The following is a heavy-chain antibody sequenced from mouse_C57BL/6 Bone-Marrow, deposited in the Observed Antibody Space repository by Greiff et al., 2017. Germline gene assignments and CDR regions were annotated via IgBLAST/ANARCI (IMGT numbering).Heavy chain of an antibody. Sequence: QVQLQQSGAELAKPGASVKLSCKASGYTFTSYWMHWVKQRPGQGLEWIGYINPSSGYTKYNQKFKDKATLTADKSSSTAYMQLSSLTYEDSAVYYCARDLGPPWDEGYYAMDYWGEGTSGTVSS. CDR1: GYTFTSYW. D-gene: IGHD4-1*01. CDR3: ARDLGPPWDEGYYAMDY. V-gene: IGHV1-7*01. J-gene: IGHJ4*01. CDR2: INPSSGYT.